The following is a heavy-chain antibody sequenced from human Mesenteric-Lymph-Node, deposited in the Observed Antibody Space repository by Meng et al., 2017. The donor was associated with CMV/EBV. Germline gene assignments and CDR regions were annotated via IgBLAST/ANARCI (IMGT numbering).Heavy chain of an antibody. CDR3: AKDAPFLEGAYDKTYGMDV. CDR2: IYSGGSST. J-gene: IGHJ6*02. D-gene: IGHD3-3*01. CDR1: GFTFSSYA. Sequence: GESLKIPCAASGFTFSSYAMSWVRPAPGKGLEWVSVIYSGGSSTYNADSVKGRFTISRDNSKNTLYLQMNSLRAEDTAVYYCAKDAPFLEGAYDKTYGMDVWGQGTTVTVSS. V-gene: IGHV3-23*03.